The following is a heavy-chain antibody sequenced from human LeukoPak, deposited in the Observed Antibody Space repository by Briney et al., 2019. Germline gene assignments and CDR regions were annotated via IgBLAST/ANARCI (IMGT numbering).Heavy chain of an antibody. CDR3: ARDLYYGSGTAHGDACDI. D-gene: IGHD3-10*01. CDR2: FNPNSGGA. J-gene: IGHJ3*02. Sequence: ASVKVSCKASGYKFTAYYMHWARQAPGQGLEWMGWFNPNSGGANYAQKFQGRVTMTRDTSISTAYMELSRLRSDDTAVYFCARDLYYGSGTAHGDACDIWGQGTMVTVSS. V-gene: IGHV1-2*02. CDR1: GYKFTAYY.